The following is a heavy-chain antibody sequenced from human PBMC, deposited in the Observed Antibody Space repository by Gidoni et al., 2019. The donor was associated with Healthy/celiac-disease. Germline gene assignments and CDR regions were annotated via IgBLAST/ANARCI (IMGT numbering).Heavy chain of an antibody. V-gene: IGHV4-39*01. CDR2: IYYSGST. CDR3: ARCVVVVAATIHLFDY. Sequence: QLQLQESGPGLVKPSETLSLTCTVSGGSISSSSYYWGWIRQPPGKGLEWIGSIYYSGSTYYNPSLKSRVTISVDTSKNQFSLKLSSVTAADTAVYYCARCVVVVAATIHLFDYWGQGTLVTVSS. J-gene: IGHJ4*02. D-gene: IGHD2-15*01. CDR1: GGSISSSSYY.